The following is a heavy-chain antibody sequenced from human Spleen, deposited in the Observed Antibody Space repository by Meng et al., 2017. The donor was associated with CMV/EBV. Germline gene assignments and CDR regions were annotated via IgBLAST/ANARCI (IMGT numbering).Heavy chain of an antibody. J-gene: IGHJ3*02. CDR1: GFTFSDYY. CDR2: ISSSGSTI. V-gene: IGHV3-11*01. D-gene: IGHD6-6*01. Sequence: GESLKISCAASGFTFSDYYMSWIRQAPGKGLEWVSYISSSGSTIYYADSVKGRFTISRDNAKNSLYLQMNSLRAEDTAIYYCARVEYSSSSGAFDIWGQGTMVTVSS. CDR3: ARVEYSSSSGAFDI.